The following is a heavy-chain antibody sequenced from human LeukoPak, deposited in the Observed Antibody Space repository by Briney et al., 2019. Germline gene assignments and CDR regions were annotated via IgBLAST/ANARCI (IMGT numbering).Heavy chain of an antibody. CDR2: VYYSGST. CDR1: GGSISTTNYY. Sequence: SETLSLTCTVSGGSISTTNYYWGWIRQSPGKGLEWFGCVYYSGSTYYNPSLKSRVTISVDTSKNQFSLKLSSVTAADTAVYYCARPIYGSGSYYNVWGQGTLVTVSS. V-gene: IGHV4-39*07. D-gene: IGHD3-10*01. CDR3: ARPIYGSGSYYNV. J-gene: IGHJ4*02.